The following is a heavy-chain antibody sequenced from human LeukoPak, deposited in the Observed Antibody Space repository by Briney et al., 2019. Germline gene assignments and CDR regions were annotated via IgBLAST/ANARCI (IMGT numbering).Heavy chain of an antibody. Sequence: GGSLRLSCAASGFTFSSSWMTRVRQAPGKGLEWVANIKQDGGEKYYVDSVKGRFTISRDNAKNSLYLQMNSLRAEDTAVYYCARGVVVPAVHFDYWGQGTLVTVSS. D-gene: IGHD2-2*01. V-gene: IGHV3-7*01. J-gene: IGHJ4*02. CDR3: ARGVVVPAVHFDY. CDR2: IKQDGGEK. CDR1: GFTFSSSW.